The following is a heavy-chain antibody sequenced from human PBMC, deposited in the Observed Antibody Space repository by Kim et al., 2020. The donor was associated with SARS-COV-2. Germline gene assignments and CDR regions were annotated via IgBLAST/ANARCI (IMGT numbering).Heavy chain of an antibody. CDR1: GGSFSGYY. V-gene: IGHV4-34*01. Sequence: SETLSLTCAVYGGSFSGYYWSWIRQPPGKGLEWIGEINHSGSTNYNPSLKSRVTISVDTSKNQFSLKLSSVTAADTAVYYCARRGGGYHIAARPRTPYNWFDPWGQGTLVTVSS. CDR3: ARRGGGYHIAARPRTPYNWFDP. J-gene: IGHJ5*02. D-gene: IGHD6-6*01. CDR2: INHSGST.